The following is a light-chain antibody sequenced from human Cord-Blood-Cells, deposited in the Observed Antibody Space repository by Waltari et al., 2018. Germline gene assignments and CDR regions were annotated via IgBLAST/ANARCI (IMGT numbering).Light chain of an antibody. J-gene: IGLJ2*01. V-gene: IGLV2-14*01. CDR3: SSYTSSSTHVV. Sequence: QSALTQPAPVSGSPRPSIPIPCTGTSCDVCGHNYVSWYHQHPGKAPKLMIYAVSNRPSGVSNRFSGSKSGNTASLTISGLQAEDEADYYCSSYTSSSTHVVFGGGTKLTVL. CDR2: AVS. CDR1: SCDVCGHNY.